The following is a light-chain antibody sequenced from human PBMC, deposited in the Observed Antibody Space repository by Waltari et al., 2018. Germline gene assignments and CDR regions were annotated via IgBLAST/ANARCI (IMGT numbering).Light chain of an antibody. V-gene: IGLV2-11*01. Sequence: QSALTQPRSVSGSPGPSVTLSCTGTSRDLGGYNYVSWYPQHPDNAPTLIIYEINKRPSGVPDRFSGSKSGNTASLTISGLQAEDEADYYCCSYVGSNIYWVFGGGTKLTVL. CDR1: SRDLGGYNY. CDR3: CSYVGSNIYWV. J-gene: IGLJ3*02. CDR2: EIN.